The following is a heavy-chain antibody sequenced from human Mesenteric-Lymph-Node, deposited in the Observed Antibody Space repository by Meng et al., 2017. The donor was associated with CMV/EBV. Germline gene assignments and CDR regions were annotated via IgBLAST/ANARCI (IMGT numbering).Heavy chain of an antibody. V-gene: IGHV3-30*02. D-gene: IGHD3-10*01. CDR1: GFTFSSYG. J-gene: IGHJ3*02. Sequence: LSLTCAASGFTFSSYGMHWVRQAPGKGLEWVAFIRYDGSNKYYADSVKGRFTISRDNSKNTLYLQMNSLRAEDTAVYYCAKDRPGAFDIWGQGTMVTVSS. CDR3: AKDRPGAFDI. CDR2: IRYDGSNK.